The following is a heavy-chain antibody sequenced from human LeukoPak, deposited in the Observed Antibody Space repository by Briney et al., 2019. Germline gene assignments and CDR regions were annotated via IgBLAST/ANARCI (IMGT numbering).Heavy chain of an antibody. D-gene: IGHD1-26*01. V-gene: IGHV3-30*04. Sequence: GGSLRLSCAASGFTFSTYALHWVRQAPGKAPEWVAFISFDGRSQYYADSVMGRFTISRDNSKSTLYLQMNSLRAEDTAVYYCARGVRWELWYYFDYWGQGTLVTVSS. CDR3: ARGVRWELWYYFDY. CDR2: ISFDGRSQ. J-gene: IGHJ4*02. CDR1: GFTFSTYA.